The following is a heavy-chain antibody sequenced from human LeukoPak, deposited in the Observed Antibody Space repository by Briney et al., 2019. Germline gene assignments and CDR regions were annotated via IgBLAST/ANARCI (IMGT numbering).Heavy chain of an antibody. D-gene: IGHD6-13*01. J-gene: IGHJ3*02. Sequence: SETLSLTCAGYGESFSSYFWSWIRQPPGKGLEWIGTIYYSGSTYYNPSLKSRVTISVDTSKNQFSLKLSSVTAADTAVYYCAGDLRRVSSWYGDAFDIWGQGTMVTVSS. CDR2: IYYSGST. V-gene: IGHV4-34*01. CDR1: GESFSSYF. CDR3: AGDLRRVSSWYGDAFDI.